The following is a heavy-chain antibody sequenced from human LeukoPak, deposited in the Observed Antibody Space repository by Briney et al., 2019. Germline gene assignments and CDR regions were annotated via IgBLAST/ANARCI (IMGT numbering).Heavy chain of an antibody. CDR2: IYYSGST. D-gene: IGHD4-17*01. J-gene: IGHJ5*02. CDR3: ARQGARLLSDGDYPGWFDP. V-gene: IGHV4-39*01. CDR1: GGSISSISYY. Sequence: PSETLSLTCTVSGGSISSISYYWGWIRQPPGKGLEWIGSIYYSGSTYYNPSLKSRVTISVDTSKNQFSLKLSSVTAADTAVYYCARQGARLLSDGDYPGWFDPWGQGTLVTVSS.